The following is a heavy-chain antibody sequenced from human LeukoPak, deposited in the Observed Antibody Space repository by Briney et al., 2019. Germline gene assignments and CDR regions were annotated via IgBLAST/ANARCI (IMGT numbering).Heavy chain of an antibody. V-gene: IGHV5-51*01. CDR3: ARQFRVSRDGNPSIDY. J-gene: IGHJ4*02. CDR1: GYSFTSYW. CDR2: VYPDDSDT. D-gene: IGHD5-24*01. Sequence: GESLKISCKGSGYSFTSYWIGWVRQMPGQGLEWMGIVYPDDSDTRYSPSFEGQVTISADKSISTAYLQWSSLKASDTAMYYCARQFRVSRDGNPSIDYWGQGTLVTVSS.